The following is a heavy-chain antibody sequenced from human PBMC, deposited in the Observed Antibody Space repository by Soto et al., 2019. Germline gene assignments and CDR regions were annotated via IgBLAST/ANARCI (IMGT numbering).Heavy chain of an antibody. Sequence: QLQLQESGPGLVKPSQTLSLTCTVSGGSMNRADYYWSWIRQPPGKGLEWLGYSYYNGATYYNPSRDSRLTISVDTSKNQVSLKLRSVTAAETDVNYSARDGGRGYYGSGTYNDFWGQGTLVTVSS. CDR2: SYYNGAT. CDR3: ARDGGRGYYGSGTYNDF. CDR1: GGSMNRADYY. J-gene: IGHJ4*02. V-gene: IGHV4-30-4*01. D-gene: IGHD3-10*01.